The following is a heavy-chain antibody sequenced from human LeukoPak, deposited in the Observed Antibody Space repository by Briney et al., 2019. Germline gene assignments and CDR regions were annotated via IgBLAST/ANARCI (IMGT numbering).Heavy chain of an antibody. Sequence: GASVKVSCKASGYTFSGYYMHWVRQAPGQGLEWMGWINPNSGGTKYAQKFQGRVTIPVDTSKNQFSLKLSSVTAADTAIYYCARDLWVGAHPGAFDIWGQGTMVTVSS. CDR2: INPNSGGT. V-gene: IGHV1-2*02. J-gene: IGHJ3*02. CDR1: GYTFSGYY. D-gene: IGHD1-26*01. CDR3: ARDLWVGAHPGAFDI.